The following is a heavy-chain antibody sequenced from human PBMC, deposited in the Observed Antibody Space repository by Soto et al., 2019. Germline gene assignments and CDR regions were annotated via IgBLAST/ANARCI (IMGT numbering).Heavy chain of an antibody. Sequence: GESLKISCKGSGYSFTSYWFGWVRQMPGKGLEWMGIIYPGDSDTRYSPSFQGQVTISADKSISTAYLQWSSLKASDTAMYYCARETYYYGSGSYYRHPSFDYWGQGTLVTVSS. V-gene: IGHV5-51*01. CDR2: IYPGDSDT. J-gene: IGHJ4*02. CDR3: ARETYYYGSGSYYRHPSFDY. D-gene: IGHD3-10*01. CDR1: GYSFTSYW.